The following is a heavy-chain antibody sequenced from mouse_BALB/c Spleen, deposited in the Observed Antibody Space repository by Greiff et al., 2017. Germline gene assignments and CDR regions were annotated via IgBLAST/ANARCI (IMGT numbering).Heavy chain of an antibody. CDR3: AREYFDY. V-gene: IGHV5-6-5*01. Sequence: EVMLVESGGGLVKPGGSLKLSCAASGFTFSSYAMSWVRQTPEKRLEWVASISSGGSTYYPDSVKGRFTISRDNARNILYLQMSSLRSEDTAMYYCAREYFDYWGQGTTLTVSS. CDR1: GFTFSSYA. CDR2: ISSGGST. J-gene: IGHJ2*01.